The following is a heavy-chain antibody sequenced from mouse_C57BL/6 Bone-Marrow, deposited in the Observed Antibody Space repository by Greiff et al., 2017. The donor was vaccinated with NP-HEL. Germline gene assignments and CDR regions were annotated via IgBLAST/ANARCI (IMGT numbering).Heavy chain of an antibody. J-gene: IGHJ3*01. Sequence: VQLKQSGPELVKPGASVKISCKASGYSFTGYYMNWVKQSPEKSLEWIGEINPSTGGTTYNQKFKAKATLTVDKSSSTAYMQLKSLTSEDSAVYYCAWDLAWFAYWGQGTLVTVSA. CDR3: AWDLAWFAY. D-gene: IGHD4-1*01. CDR1: GYSFTGYY. CDR2: INPSTGGT. V-gene: IGHV1-42*01.